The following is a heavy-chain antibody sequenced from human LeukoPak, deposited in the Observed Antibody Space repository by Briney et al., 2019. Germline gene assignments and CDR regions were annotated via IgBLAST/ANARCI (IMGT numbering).Heavy chain of an antibody. V-gene: IGHV4-38-2*02. CDR2: IYHSGST. CDR3: AREYGSGSYYNVDNWFDP. J-gene: IGHJ5*02. D-gene: IGHD3-10*01. CDR1: GYSISSGYY. Sequence: PSETLSLTCTVSGYSISSGYYWGWIRQPPGKGLEWIGSIYHSGSTYYNPSLMSRVTISVDTSKNQFSLKLSSVTAADTAVYYCAREYGSGSYYNVDNWFDPWGQGTLVTVSS.